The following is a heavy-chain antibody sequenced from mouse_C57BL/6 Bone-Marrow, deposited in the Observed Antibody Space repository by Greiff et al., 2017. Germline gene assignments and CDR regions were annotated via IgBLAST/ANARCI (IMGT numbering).Heavy chain of an antibody. J-gene: IGHJ1*03. CDR3: ASDSDWYFDV. Sequence: VQLQQSVAELVRPGASVTLSCTASGFNIKNTYMHWVKQRPEQGLEWIGRIDPANGNTKYAPKFQGKATITADTSSNTAYLQLSSLTSAATAIYSYASDSDWYFDVWGTGTTVTVSS. V-gene: IGHV14-3*01. CDR2: IDPANGNT. CDR1: GFNIKNTY.